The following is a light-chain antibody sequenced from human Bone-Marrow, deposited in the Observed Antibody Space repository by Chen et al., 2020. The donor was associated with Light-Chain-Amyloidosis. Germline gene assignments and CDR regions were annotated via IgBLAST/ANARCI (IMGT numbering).Light chain of an antibody. CDR1: SSDVGGDNH. CDR2: EVT. CDR3: SSYTITNTLV. V-gene: IGLV2-14*01. J-gene: IGLJ1*01. Sequence: QSALTQPASVSGSPGQSITISCTGTSSDVGGDNHVSWFQQHPDKAPKLMIYEVTNPPSWVTDRFSGAKSDNTASLTISGLQTEDEADYFCSSYTITNTLVFGSGTRVTGL.